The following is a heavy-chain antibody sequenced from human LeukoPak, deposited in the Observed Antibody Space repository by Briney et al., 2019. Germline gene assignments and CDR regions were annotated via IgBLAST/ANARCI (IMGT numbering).Heavy chain of an antibody. CDR1: GGSIGSYY. CDR3: ARVNYYDSSGLNYYYYGMDV. V-gene: IGHV4-4*07. Sequence: SETLSLTCTVSGGSIGSYYWSWIRQPAGKGLEWIGRIYTSGSTNYNPSLKSRVTMSVDTSKNQFSLKLSSVTAADTAVYYCARVNYYDSSGLNYYYYGMDVWGQGTTVTVSS. D-gene: IGHD3-22*01. CDR2: IYTSGST. J-gene: IGHJ6*02.